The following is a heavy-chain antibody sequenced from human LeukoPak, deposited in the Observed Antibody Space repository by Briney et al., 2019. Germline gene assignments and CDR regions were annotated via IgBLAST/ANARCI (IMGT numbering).Heavy chain of an antibody. D-gene: IGHD3-22*01. CDR2: INPNSGGT. CDR3: ARGRRTYYYDSSGYYPPDY. CDR1: GYTFTGYY. V-gene: IGHV1-2*02. Sequence: ASVKVSCKASGYTFTGYYMHWVRQAPGQGLEWMGWINPNSGGTNYAQKFQGRVTMTRDTSISTAYMELSRLRSDDTAVYYCARGRRTYYYDSSGYYPPDYWGQGTLVTVSS. J-gene: IGHJ4*02.